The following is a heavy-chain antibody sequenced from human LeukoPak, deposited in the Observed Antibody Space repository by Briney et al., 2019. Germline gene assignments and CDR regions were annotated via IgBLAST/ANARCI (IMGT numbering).Heavy chain of an antibody. CDR3: ARGDRIAARPTAFDY. CDR2: IYYSGST. D-gene: IGHD6-6*01. Sequence: SETLSLTCTVSGDSISSDYWSWSRQPPGKGLEWIGYIYYSGSTNYNPSLKSRVTISVDTSKNQFSLKLSSVTAADTAVYYCARGDRIAARPTAFDYWGQGTLVTVSS. V-gene: IGHV4-59*01. J-gene: IGHJ4*02. CDR1: GDSISSDY.